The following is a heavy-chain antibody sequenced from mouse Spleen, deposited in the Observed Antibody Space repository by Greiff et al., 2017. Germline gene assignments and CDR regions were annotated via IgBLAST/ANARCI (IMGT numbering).Heavy chain of an antibody. Sequence: VKLMESGAELAKPGASVKLSCKASGYTFTSYWMHWVKQRPGQGLEWIGYINPSSGYTKYNQKFKDKATLTADKSSSTAYMQLSSLTYEDSAVYYCARPFNWDEYYFDYWGQGTTLTVSS. J-gene: IGHJ2*01. CDR3: ARPFNWDEYYFDY. CDR2: INPSSGYT. CDR1: GYTFTSYW. V-gene: IGHV1-7*01. D-gene: IGHD4-1*01.